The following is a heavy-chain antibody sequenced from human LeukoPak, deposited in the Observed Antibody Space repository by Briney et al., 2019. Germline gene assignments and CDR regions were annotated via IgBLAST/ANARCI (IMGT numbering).Heavy chain of an antibody. CDR3: TTKYGISTTGLDY. Sequence: GGSLRLSCAASGFTSSNAWMNGVRQAPGKGLEWVGRIRSETDGGTTDYAAPVKGRFTISRDNSEITLFLQMNSLKAEDIAVYYCTTKYGISTTGLDYWGQGTLVTVSS. D-gene: IGHD6-13*01. J-gene: IGHJ4*02. CDR2: IRSETDGGTT. CDR1: GFTSSNAW. V-gene: IGHV3-15*01.